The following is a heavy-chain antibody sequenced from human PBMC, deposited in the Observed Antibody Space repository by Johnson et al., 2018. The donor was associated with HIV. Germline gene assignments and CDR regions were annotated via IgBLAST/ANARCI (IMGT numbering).Heavy chain of an antibody. V-gene: IGHV3-20*04. CDR1: GFTFDDYG. CDR3: ARELRGHDAFDI. Sequence: VQLVESGGDLVRPVGSLRLSCAPSGFTFDDYGISWVRQVPGKGLEWVSGINWNGGSTGYADSVKGRFTISRDNAKNSLYLQMNSLRAEDTALYYCARELRGHDAFDIWGQGTMVTVSS. J-gene: IGHJ3*02. CDR2: INWNGGST.